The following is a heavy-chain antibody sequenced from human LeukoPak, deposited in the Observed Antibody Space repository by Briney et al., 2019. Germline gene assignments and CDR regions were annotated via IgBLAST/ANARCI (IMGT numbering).Heavy chain of an antibody. CDR1: GFTSTSYA. J-gene: IGHJ5*02. D-gene: IGHD6-19*01. V-gene: IGHV3-30-3*01. CDR2: ISYDGSNK. CDR3: ARTGYASGWSHENWFDP. Sequence: GGSLRLSCAASGFTSTSYAMHWVRQAPGKGLEGVTIISYDGSNKYYADSVKGRFTISRDDSKNTLYLQMNSLRAEDTAVYYCARTGYASGWSHENWFDPWGQGTLVTVSS.